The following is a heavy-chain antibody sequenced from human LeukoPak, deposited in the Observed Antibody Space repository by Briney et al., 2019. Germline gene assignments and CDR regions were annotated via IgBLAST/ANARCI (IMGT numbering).Heavy chain of an antibody. J-gene: IGHJ4*02. V-gene: IGHV3-23*01. D-gene: IGHD1-26*01. CDR3: AKQQWELLVAGYYFDY. CDR1: GFTFSSYA. Sequence: PGGSLRLSCAASGFTFSSYAMSWVRQTPGKGLEWVSAISGSGGSTYYADSVKGRFTISRDNSKSTLYLQMNSLRAEDTAVYYCAKQQWELLVAGYYFDYWGQGTLVTVSS. CDR2: ISGSGGST.